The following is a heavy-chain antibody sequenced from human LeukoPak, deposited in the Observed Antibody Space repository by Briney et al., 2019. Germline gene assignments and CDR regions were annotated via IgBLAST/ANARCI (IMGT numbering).Heavy chain of an antibody. CDR3: AREGRPQDSSGYDL. D-gene: IGHD3-22*01. V-gene: IGHV1-3*01. J-gene: IGHJ5*02. CDR1: GYTFTSYA. CDR2: INAGNGNT. Sequence: ASVKVSCKASGYTFTSYAMHWVRQAPGQRLEWMGWINAGNGNTKYSQKFQGRVTITRDTSASTAYMELSSLRSEDMAVYYCAREGRPQDSSGYDLWGQGTLVTVSS.